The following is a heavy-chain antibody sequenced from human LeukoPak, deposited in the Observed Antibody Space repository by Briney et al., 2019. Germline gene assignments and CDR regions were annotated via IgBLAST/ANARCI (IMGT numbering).Heavy chain of an antibody. J-gene: IGHJ3*02. CDR3: ARLRYSYGFPAFDI. CDR2: IYYSGST. V-gene: IGHV4-59*08. Sequence: SETLSLTCTVSGGSIISYYWSWIRQPPGKGLEWIGYIYYSGSTNYNPSLKSRVAISVDTSKNQFSLKLSSVTAADTAVYHCARLRYSYGFPAFDIWGQGTMVTVSS. CDR1: GGSIISYY. D-gene: IGHD5-18*01.